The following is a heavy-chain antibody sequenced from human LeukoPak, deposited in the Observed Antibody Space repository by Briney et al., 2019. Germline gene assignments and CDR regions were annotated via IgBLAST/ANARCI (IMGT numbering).Heavy chain of an antibody. CDR1: GFTFSSYA. D-gene: IGHD7-27*01. CDR2: ISGSGGST. CDR3: ASQSPLKSELGKDY. J-gene: IGHJ4*02. V-gene: IGHV3-23*01. Sequence: PGGSLRLSCAASGFTFSSYAMSWVRQAPGKGLEWVSAISGSGGSTYYADPVKGRFTISRDNSKNTLYLQMNSLRAEDTAVYYCASQSPLKSELGKDYWGQGTLVTVSS.